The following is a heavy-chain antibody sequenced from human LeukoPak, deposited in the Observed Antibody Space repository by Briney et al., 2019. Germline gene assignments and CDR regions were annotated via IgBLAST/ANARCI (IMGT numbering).Heavy chain of an antibody. V-gene: IGHV3-7*03. CDR3: AKAGTSLNYYYYMDV. D-gene: IGHD1-7*01. CDR2: INQDGRET. Sequence: GGSLRLSCAASGLSVTNYWMTWVRQAPGKGLEWVANINQDGRETYYVDSVKGRFTISRDNAKNSLYLQMNSLRAEDTALYYCAKAGTSLNYYYYMDVWGKGTTVTVSS. J-gene: IGHJ6*03. CDR1: GLSVTNYW.